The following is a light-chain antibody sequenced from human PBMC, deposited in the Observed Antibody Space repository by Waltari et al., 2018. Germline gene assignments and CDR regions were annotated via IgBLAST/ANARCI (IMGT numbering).Light chain of an antibody. Sequence: QSVLTQPPSASGTPGQRVTISCSGSSSNIGSNYVYWYQQFPGTAPKLLIYRNDQRPSGVPERFSGSKSGTSASLAISGLRSEDEADYSCAAWDDSLSGVLFGGGTRLTVL. J-gene: IGLJ2*01. CDR2: RND. CDR3: AAWDDSLSGVL. CDR1: SSNIGSNY. V-gene: IGLV1-47*01.